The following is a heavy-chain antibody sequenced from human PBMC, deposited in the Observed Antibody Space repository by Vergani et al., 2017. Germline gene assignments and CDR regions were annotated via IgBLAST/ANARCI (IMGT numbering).Heavy chain of an antibody. D-gene: IGHD3-22*01. V-gene: IGHV1-18*04. J-gene: IGHJ6*02. CDR1: GYTFTSYG. CDR2: ISAYNGNT. Sequence: QVQLVQSGAEVKKPGASVKVSCKASGYTFTSYGISWVRQAPGQGLEWMGWISAYNGNTNYAQKLQGRVTMTTDTSTSTAYMELRSLRSDDTAVYYCARDQYSLLITTEPCMDVWGQGTTVTVSS. CDR3: ARDQYSLLITTEPCMDV.